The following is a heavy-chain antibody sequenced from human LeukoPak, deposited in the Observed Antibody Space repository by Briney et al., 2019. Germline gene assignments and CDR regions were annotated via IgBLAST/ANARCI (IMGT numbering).Heavy chain of an antibody. Sequence: GGSLRLSCAASGFTFSSYGMSWVRQAPGKGLEWVGFIASKTYGGTAEYAASVKGRFTISRDDSKSIAYLQMNSLKTEDTAVYFCSRDQTPYYWGQGTLVTVSS. J-gene: IGHJ4*02. CDR1: GFTFSSYG. V-gene: IGHV3-49*04. CDR3: SRDQTPYY. CDR2: IASKTYGGTA.